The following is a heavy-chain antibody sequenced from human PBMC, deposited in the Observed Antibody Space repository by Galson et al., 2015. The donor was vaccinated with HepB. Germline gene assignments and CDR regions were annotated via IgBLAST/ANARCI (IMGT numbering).Heavy chain of an antibody. CDR3: ARRCSSTSCYDAFDI. D-gene: IGHD2-2*01. V-gene: IGHV3-23*01. CDR2: ISGSGGST. Sequence: SLRLSCAASGFTFSSYAMSWVRQTPGKGLEWVSGISGSGGSTYYADSVKGRFTISRDNSKNTLYLQMNSLRAEDTAVYYCARRCSSTSCYDAFDIWGQGTMVTVSS. J-gene: IGHJ3*02. CDR1: GFTFSSYA.